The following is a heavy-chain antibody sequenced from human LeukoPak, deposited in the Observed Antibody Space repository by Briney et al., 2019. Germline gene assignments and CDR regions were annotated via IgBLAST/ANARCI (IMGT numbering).Heavy chain of an antibody. V-gene: IGHV3-23*01. CDR2: MSGSGGST. CDR3: AKDGYSSSLNHPGATEFDY. J-gene: IGHJ4*02. D-gene: IGHD6-6*01. Sequence: PGGSLRLSCAASGFTFSTYAMSWVRQAPGKGLGWVSAMSGSGGSTKYADSVKGRFTISRDDSKNTLYLQMNSLRAEDTAVYYCAKDGYSSSLNHPGATEFDYWGQGTLVTVSS. CDR1: GFTFSTYA.